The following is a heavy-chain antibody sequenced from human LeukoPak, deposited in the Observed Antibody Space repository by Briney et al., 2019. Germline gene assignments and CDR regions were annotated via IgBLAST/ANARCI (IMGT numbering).Heavy chain of an antibody. D-gene: IGHD3-10*01. CDR2: ISGSGGST. J-gene: IGHJ4*02. CDR3: AKVSRTTMVRGATYFDY. CDR1: GFTFSSYA. Sequence: GGSLRLSCAASGFTFSSYAMSWVRQAPGKGLEWVSAISGSGGSTYYADSVKGRFTISRDNSKNTLYLQMNSLRAEDTAVYYCAKVSRTTMVRGATYFDYWGQGTLVTVSS. V-gene: IGHV3-23*01.